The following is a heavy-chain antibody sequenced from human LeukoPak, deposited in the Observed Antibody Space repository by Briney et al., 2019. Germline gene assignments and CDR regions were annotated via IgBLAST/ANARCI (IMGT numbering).Heavy chain of an antibody. D-gene: IGHD3-22*01. V-gene: IGHV3-11*01. CDR2: ISRSGSTI. CDR1: GFTFSGSY. J-gene: IGHJ4*02. Sequence: GGSLRLSCAASGFTFSGSYMSWIRQAPGKGLEWVSYISRSGSTIYYADSVKGRFTISRDNAKNSLYLQMNSLRAEDTAVYYCARDGGYSSDSSVDHWGQGTQVSVSS. CDR3: ARDGGYSSDSSVDH.